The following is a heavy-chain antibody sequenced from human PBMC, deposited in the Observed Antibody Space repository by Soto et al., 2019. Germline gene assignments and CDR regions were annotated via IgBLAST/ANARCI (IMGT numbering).Heavy chain of an antibody. D-gene: IGHD1-1*01. Sequence: PSETLSLTCTVSGGSISSGDYYWSWIRQPPGKGLEWIGYIYHSGSTYYNPSLKSRVTISVDTSKNQFSLTSEDTAVYYCARDQSWHDLVWWFDPWGQGTLVTVSS. CDR1: GGSISSGDYY. CDR2: IYHSGST. CDR3: ARDQSWHDLVWWFDP. J-gene: IGHJ5*02. V-gene: IGHV4-30-4*02.